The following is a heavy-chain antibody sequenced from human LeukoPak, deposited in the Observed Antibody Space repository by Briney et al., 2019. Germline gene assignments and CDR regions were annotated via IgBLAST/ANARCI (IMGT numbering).Heavy chain of an antibody. Sequence: PGGSLRLSCAASGFTFSSYEMNWVRQAPGKGLERVSYISSSGSTIYYADSVKGRFTISRDNAKNSLYLQMNSLRVEDTAVYYCAILRGGTVASFEYWGQGTLVTVSS. V-gene: IGHV3-48*03. J-gene: IGHJ4*02. CDR2: ISSSGSTI. CDR1: GFTFSSYE. D-gene: IGHD3-16*01. CDR3: AILRGGTVASFEY.